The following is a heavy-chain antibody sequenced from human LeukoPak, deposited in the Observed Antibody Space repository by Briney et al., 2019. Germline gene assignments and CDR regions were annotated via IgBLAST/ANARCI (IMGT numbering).Heavy chain of an antibody. CDR3: ARDEDILTGYGSFDY. J-gene: IGHJ4*02. V-gene: IGHV4-39*07. Sequence: SGTLSLTCAVSGGSISSSSYYWGWIRQPPGKGLEWIGSIYYSGSTYYNPSLKSRVTISVDTSKNQFSLKLSSVTAADTAVYYCARDEDILTGYGSFDYWGQGTLVTVSS. CDR2: IYYSGST. D-gene: IGHD3-9*01. CDR1: GGSISSSSYY.